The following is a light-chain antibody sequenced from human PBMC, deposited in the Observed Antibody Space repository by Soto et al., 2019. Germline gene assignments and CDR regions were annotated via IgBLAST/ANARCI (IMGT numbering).Light chain of an antibody. CDR3: SSYAGSNQGV. J-gene: IGLJ1*01. Sequence: QSALTQPPSASGSPGQSVTISCTGTSSDIGAYNYVSWYQQHPGKAPKLMIYEVSKRPSGVPDRFSGSKSGNTASLTVSGLPAEDEADYYCSSYAGSNQGVFGTGTKLTVL. CDR2: EVS. V-gene: IGLV2-8*01. CDR1: SSDIGAYNY.